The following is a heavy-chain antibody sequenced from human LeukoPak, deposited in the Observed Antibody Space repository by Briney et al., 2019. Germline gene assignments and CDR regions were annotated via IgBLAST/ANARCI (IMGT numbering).Heavy chain of an antibody. CDR3: ARDGYYDSSGYSYFDY. CDR2: VHTSGTC. Sequence: SETLSLTCTVSGVSISSFHWSWIRQPAGKGLEWIGRVHTSGTCNYNPSLESRVTMSGDTSKNQFSLSLSSVTAADTAVYYCARDGYYDSSGYSYFDYWGQGTLVTVSA. V-gene: IGHV4-4*07. D-gene: IGHD3-22*01. J-gene: IGHJ4*02. CDR1: GVSISSFH.